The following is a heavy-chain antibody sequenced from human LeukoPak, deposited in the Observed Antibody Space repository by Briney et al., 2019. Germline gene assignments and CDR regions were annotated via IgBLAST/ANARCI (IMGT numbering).Heavy chain of an antibody. CDR2: IDWDDDK. CDR3: ARSNVDTAMVDLDY. CDR1: GFSLSTSGMC. D-gene: IGHD5-18*01. J-gene: IGHJ4*02. Sequence: SDPTLVNPTQTLTLTCIFSGFSLSTSGMCVSWIRQPPGKALEWLALIDWDDDKYYSTSLKTRLTISKDASKNQVVLTMTNMDPVDTATYYCARSNVDTAMVDLDYWGQGTLVTVSS. V-gene: IGHV2-70*01.